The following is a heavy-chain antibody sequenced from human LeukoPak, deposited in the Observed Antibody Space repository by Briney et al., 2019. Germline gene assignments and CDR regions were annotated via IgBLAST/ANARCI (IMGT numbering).Heavy chain of an antibody. CDR1: GFTFSSYA. CDR3: ARAFCGGDCYSAGYNWFDP. CDR2: ISGSGGST. D-gene: IGHD2-21*02. V-gene: IGHV3-23*01. Sequence: GGSLRLSCAASGFTFSSYAMSWVRQAPGKGLEWVSAISGSGGSTYYADSVKGRFTISRDNSKNTLDLQMNSLRAEGTAVYYCARAFCGGDCYSAGYNWFDPWGQGTLVTVSS. J-gene: IGHJ5*02.